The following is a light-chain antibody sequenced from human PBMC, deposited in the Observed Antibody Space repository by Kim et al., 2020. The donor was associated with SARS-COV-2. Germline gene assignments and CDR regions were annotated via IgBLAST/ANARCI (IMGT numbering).Light chain of an antibody. J-gene: IGLJ1*01. CDR1: SSDVGADIY. CDR3: SSYTSSSTPYV. V-gene: IGLV2-14*03. Sequence: QSITISCTGTSSDVGADIYVPWYQQHPGKAPKLMIYDDSNRPSGVSNRFSGSKSGNTASLTISGLQAEDEADYYCSSYTSSSTPYVFGTGTKVTVL. CDR2: DDS.